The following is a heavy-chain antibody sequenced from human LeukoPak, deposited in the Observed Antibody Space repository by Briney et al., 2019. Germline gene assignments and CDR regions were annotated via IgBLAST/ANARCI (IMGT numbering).Heavy chain of an antibody. CDR1: GVSISSYY. CDR3: VRHIGGTTSDF. V-gene: IGHV4-59*08. J-gene: IGHJ4*02. CDR2: SHYSGSS. D-gene: IGHD1-7*01. Sequence: SETLSLTCAVSGVSISSYYWSWVRQPPGEGLEWIGYSHYSGSSNYNSSLKSRVTMSVDTSRNQFSLKLTSVTAADTAVYYCVRHIGGTTSDFWGQGTLVTVS.